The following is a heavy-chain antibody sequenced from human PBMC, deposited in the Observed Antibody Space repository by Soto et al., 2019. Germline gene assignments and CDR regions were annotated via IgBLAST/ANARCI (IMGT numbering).Heavy chain of an antibody. CDR1: GGSFSGYY. Sequence: QVQLQQWGAGLLKPSETLSLTCAVYGGSFSGYYWSWIRQPPGKGLEWIGEINHSGSTNYNPSLKSRVTISVDTSKSQFSLKLSSVTAADTAVYYCARGPGDCSGGSCYNYYYYMDVWGKGTTVTVSS. J-gene: IGHJ6*03. CDR2: INHSGST. V-gene: IGHV4-34*01. CDR3: ARGPGDCSGGSCYNYYYYMDV. D-gene: IGHD2-15*01.